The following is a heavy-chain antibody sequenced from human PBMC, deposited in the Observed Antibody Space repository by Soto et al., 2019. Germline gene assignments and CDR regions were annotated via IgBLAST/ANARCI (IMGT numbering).Heavy chain of an antibody. J-gene: IGHJ4*02. V-gene: IGHV3-23*01. CDR3: ARIGVSSGHESPDFDS. D-gene: IGHD3-16*01. CDR1: GFTFSSYA. Sequence: LRLSCAASGFTFSSYAVSWVRQAPGKGPEWISSISGSGSTIYYADSVKGRFTISRDNSKNTLYLQMSSLRSDDTAVYYCARIGVSSGHESPDFDSWGQGTLVTVSS. CDR2: ISGSGSTI.